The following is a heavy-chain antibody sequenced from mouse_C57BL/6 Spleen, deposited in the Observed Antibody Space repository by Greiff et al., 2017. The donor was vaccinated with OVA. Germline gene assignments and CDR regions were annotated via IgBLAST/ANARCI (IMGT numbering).Heavy chain of an antibody. J-gene: IGHJ3*01. CDR2: INPNNGGT. V-gene: IGHV1-26*01. Sequence: EVKLQQSGPELVKPGASVKISCKASGYTFTDYYMNWVKQSHGKSLEWIGDINPNNGGTSYNQKFKGKATLTVDKSSSTAYMELRSLTSEDSSVYYCARDGGSSYDWFAYWGQGTLVTVSA. D-gene: IGHD1-1*01. CDR1: GYTFTDYY. CDR3: ARDGGSSYDWFAY.